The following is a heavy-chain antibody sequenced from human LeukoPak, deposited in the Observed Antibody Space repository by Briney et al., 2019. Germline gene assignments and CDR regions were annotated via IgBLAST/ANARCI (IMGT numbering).Heavy chain of an antibody. CDR3: ARVTFLVGNTHFEY. CDR2: INPNSGDT. Sequence: ASVKVSCKASGYTFTGYYIHWVRQAHGQGLEWMGWINPNSGDTNYSQNFQGRVAMTRDTSINTAYMELSSLRSDDTAVYYCARVTFLVGNTHFEYWGQGTLVTVSS. CDR1: GYTFTGYY. J-gene: IGHJ4*02. D-gene: IGHD2-8*02. V-gene: IGHV1-2*02.